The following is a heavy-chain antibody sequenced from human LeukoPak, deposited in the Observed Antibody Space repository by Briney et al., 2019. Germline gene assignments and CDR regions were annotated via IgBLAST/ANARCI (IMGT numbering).Heavy chain of an antibody. Sequence: GESLRLSCAASGFTFSSYSMNWVRQAPGKGLEWVSYISSSSSTIYYADSVKGRFTISRDNSKNTLYLQMNSLRAEDTAVYYCAKIAARPPPNYYYYMDVWGKGTTVTVSS. J-gene: IGHJ6*03. V-gene: IGHV3-48*01. D-gene: IGHD6-6*01. CDR2: ISSSSSTI. CDR1: GFTFSSYS. CDR3: AKIAARPPPNYYYYMDV.